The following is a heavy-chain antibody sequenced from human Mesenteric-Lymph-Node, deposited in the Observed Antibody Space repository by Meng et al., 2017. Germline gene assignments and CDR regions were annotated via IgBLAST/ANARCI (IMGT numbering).Heavy chain of an antibody. Sequence: QVQRQESGPGLVKPSQTLSLTCTVSGGSISSGGYYWSWIRQHPGKGLEWIGYIYYSGSTYYNPSLKSRVTISVDTSKNQFSLKLSSVTAADTAVYYCANGATAPYYFDYWGQGTLVTVSS. CDR3: ANGATAPYYFDY. V-gene: IGHV4-31*03. J-gene: IGHJ4*02. CDR2: IYYSGST. D-gene: IGHD1-26*01. CDR1: GGSISSGGYY.